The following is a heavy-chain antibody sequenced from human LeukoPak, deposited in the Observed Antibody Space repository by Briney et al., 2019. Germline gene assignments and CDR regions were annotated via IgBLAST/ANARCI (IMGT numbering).Heavy chain of an antibody. CDR1: GGSISSSSYY. CDR2: IYYSGNT. D-gene: IGHD3-22*01. J-gene: IGHJ5*02. Sequence: PSETLSLTCTVSGGSISSSSYYWGWIRQPPGKGLEWIGSIYYSGNTYYNPSLKSRVTMSVDTSKNQFSLKLSSMTAADTAVYYCARVNYYDSSGYSNWFDPWGQGTLVTVSS. V-gene: IGHV4-39*07. CDR3: ARVNYYDSSGYSNWFDP.